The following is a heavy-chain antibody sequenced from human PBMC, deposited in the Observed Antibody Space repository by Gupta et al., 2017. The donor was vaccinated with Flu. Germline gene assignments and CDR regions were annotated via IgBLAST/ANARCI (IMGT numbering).Heavy chain of an antibody. CDR3: ARETQPRGQEAEGNFDD. J-gene: IGHJ4*02. D-gene: IGHD3-10*01. Sequence: QVQLQQSGPGLVKPSQTLSLTCAISGDSVSSNSAAWNWIRQSPSRGLEWLGRTYYRSKWGDDYEEYGKRRITINPDTSKNQVSLQRNSVTSEETAVDFCARETQPRGQEAEGNFDDGGQGTLVTVYS. CDR1: GDSVSSNSAA. V-gene: IGHV6-1*01. CDR2: TYYRSKWGD.